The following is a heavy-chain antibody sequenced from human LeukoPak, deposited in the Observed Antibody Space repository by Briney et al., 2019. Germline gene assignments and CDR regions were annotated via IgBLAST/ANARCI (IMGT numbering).Heavy chain of an antibody. J-gene: IGHJ4*02. V-gene: IGHV4-39*01. CDR3: ASRSYYDFWSGYTNTFDY. D-gene: IGHD3-3*01. CDR1: GGSISRSSYY. CDR2: IYYSGST. Sequence: PSETLSLTCTVSGGSISRSSYYWGWIRQPPGKGLEWIGSIYYSGSTYYNPSLKSRVTISVDTSKNQFSLKLSSVTAADTAVYYCASRSYYDFWSGYTNTFDYWGQGTLDTVSS.